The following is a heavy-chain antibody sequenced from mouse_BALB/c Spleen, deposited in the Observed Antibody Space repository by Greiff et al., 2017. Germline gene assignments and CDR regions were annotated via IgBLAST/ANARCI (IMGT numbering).Heavy chain of an antibody. CDR2: INPYNGGT. V-gene: IGHV1-18*01. Sequence: EVKLVESGPELVKPGASMKISCKASGYSFTGYTMNWVKQSHGKNLEWIGLINPYNGGTSYNQKFKGKATLTVDKSSSTAYMELLSLTSEDSAVYYCARRIYDYDGSAWFAYWGQGTLVTVSA. CDR1: GYSFTGYT. CDR3: ARRIYDYDGSAWFAY. D-gene: IGHD2-4*01. J-gene: IGHJ3*01.